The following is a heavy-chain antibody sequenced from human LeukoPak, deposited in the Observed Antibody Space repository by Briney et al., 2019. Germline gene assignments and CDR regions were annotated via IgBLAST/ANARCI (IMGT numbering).Heavy chain of an antibody. CDR3: ARDLRDSSGYYLAGA. CDR2: ISYDGSNK. D-gene: IGHD3-22*01. J-gene: IGHJ5*02. V-gene: IGHV3-30*01. CDR1: GFTFSSYA. Sequence: GRSLRLSCAAFGFTFSSYAMHWVRQAPGKGLEWVAVISYDGSNKYYADSVKGRFTISRDNSKNTLYLQMNSLRAEDTAVYYCARDLRDSSGYYLAGAWGQGTLVTVSS.